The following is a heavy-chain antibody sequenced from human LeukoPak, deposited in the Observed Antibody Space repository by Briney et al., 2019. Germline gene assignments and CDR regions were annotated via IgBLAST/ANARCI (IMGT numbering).Heavy chain of an antibody. D-gene: IGHD6-6*01. CDR2: IIPILGIA. V-gene: IGHV1-69*04. Sequence: SVKVSCKASGGTFSSYAISWVRQAPGQGLEWMGRIIPILGIASYAQKFQGRVTMTRDTSTSTVYMELSSLRSEDTAVYYCAREFGSSRSGDAFDIWGQGTMVTVSS. CDR3: AREFGSSRSGDAFDI. J-gene: IGHJ3*02. CDR1: GGTFSSYA.